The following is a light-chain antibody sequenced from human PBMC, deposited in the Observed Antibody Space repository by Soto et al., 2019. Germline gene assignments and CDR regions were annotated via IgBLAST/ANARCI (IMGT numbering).Light chain of an antibody. V-gene: IGKV1-9*01. J-gene: IGKJ5*01. CDR3: EQFHTYPFG. CDR1: QGITPY. CDR2: DAS. Sequence: GSQGITPYLAWYQEKXVKAPKLLTYDASXLKTGVPARFRGSGSGSGFTLKISSLQPEDFATYNCEQFHTYPFGFCQGARMEIK.